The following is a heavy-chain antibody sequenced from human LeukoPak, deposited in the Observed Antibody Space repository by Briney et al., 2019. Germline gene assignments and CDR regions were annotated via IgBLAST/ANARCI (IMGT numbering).Heavy chain of an antibody. CDR1: GGSFSGYY. V-gene: IGHV4-34*01. CDR2: INHSGST. CDR3: ARDVGRDSRSGWYNY. J-gene: IGHJ4*02. Sequence: PSETLSLTCAVYGGSFSGYYWSWIRQPPGKGLEWIGEINHSGSTNYNPSLKSRVTISVDTSKNQFSLKLSSVTAADTAVYYCARDVGRDSRSGWYNYWGQGTLVTVSS. D-gene: IGHD6-19*01.